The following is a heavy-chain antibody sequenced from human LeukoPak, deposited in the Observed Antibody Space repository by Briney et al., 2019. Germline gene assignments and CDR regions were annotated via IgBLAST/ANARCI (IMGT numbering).Heavy chain of an antibody. CDR3: AREGGLDY. Sequence: HPGGSLRLSCAASGFTFSRYWMSWVRQAPGKGLERVANIKEDGSAKYYLDSVKGRFTISRDNAKNSLYLQMNSLRAEDTAVYYCAREGGLDYWGQGTLVTVSS. CDR2: IKEDGSAK. V-gene: IGHV3-7*01. D-gene: IGHD3-16*01. J-gene: IGHJ4*02. CDR1: GFTFSRYW.